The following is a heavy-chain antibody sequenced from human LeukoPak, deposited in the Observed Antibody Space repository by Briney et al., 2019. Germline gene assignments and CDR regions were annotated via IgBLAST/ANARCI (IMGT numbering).Heavy chain of an antibody. CDR2: ISSDGSDK. Sequence: GGSLRLSCAASGFTFSNYAMHWVRQAPGKGLEWVAVISSDGSDKYYADPVKGRFTFSRDNSKNTLYLQMTSLRAEDTAVYYCARVNFAAAAMDVWGKGTTVTVSS. D-gene: IGHD6-13*01. CDR3: ARVNFAAAAMDV. J-gene: IGHJ6*04. V-gene: IGHV3-30*04. CDR1: GFTFSNYA.